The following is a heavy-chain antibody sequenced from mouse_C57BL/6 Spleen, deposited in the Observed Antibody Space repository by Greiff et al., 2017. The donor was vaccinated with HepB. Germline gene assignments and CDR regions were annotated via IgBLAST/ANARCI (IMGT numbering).Heavy chain of an antibody. CDR1: GFTFSSYT. CDR2: ISGGGGNT. Sequence: EVQRVESGGGLVKPGGSLKLSCAASGFTFSSYTMSWVRQTPEKRLEWVATISGGGGNTYYPDSVKGRFTISRDNAKNTLYLQMSSLRSEDTALYYCARRNWDGFDYWGQGTTLTVSS. D-gene: IGHD4-1*01. V-gene: IGHV5-9*01. CDR3: ARRNWDGFDY. J-gene: IGHJ2*01.